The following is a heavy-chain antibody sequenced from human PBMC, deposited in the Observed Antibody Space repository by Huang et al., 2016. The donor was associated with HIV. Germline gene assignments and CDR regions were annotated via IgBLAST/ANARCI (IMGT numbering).Heavy chain of an antibody. CDR2: INRDGSST. Sequence: EVQLVESGGGLVQPGGSLRLSCAASGFSISSYWMQWVRQAPGKGLGLGSRINRDGSSTSYADSVKGRFTISRDNAKNTLYLQMNSLRAEDTAVYYCARDPRIQSWLNFFDYWGQGTLVSVSS. J-gene: IGHJ4*02. CDR3: ARDPRIQSWLNFFDY. CDR1: GFSISSYW. D-gene: IGHD3-22*01. V-gene: IGHV3-74*01.